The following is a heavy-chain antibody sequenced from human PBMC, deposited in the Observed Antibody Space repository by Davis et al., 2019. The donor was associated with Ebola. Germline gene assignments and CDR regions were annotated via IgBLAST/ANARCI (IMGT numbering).Heavy chain of an antibody. CDR2: IHYSGTT. CDR1: GGSISNYY. D-gene: IGHD5-24*01. CDR3: ARQSVEMATISHFDY. Sequence: MPSETLSLTCTVSGGSISNYYWSWIRQPPGKGLEWIGYIHYSGTTSYNPSLKSRVSISVDTSKNQVSLKLRSATAADTAMYYCARQSVEMATISHFDYWGQGTLVTASS. J-gene: IGHJ4*02. V-gene: IGHV4-59*08.